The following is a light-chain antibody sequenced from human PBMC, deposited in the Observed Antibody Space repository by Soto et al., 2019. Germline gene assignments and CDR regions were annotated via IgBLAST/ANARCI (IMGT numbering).Light chain of an antibody. CDR1: QNLLYSSNNKDY. CDR3: QQYYLTPYT. Sequence: DIVMTQSPDSLAVSLGERATINCKSSQNLLYSSNNKDYFAWYQQRPGQPPKLLIYWASTRESGVPDRFSGSGSGSDFSLTIDSLQAEDVAVYYCQQYYLTPYTFGQGTKLEIK. CDR2: WAS. V-gene: IGKV4-1*01. J-gene: IGKJ2*01.